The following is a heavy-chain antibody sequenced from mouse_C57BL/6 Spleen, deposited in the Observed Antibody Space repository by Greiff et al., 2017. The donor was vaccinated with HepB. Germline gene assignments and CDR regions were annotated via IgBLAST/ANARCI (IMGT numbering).Heavy chain of an antibody. CDR3: ARRDYGPYAMDY. Sequence: QVQLQQPGAELVKPGASVKLSCKASGYTFTSYWMQWVKQRPGQGLEWIGEIDPSDSYTNYNQKFKGKATLTVDTSSSTAYMQLSSLTSEDSAVYYCARRDYGPYAMDYWGQGTSVTVSS. J-gene: IGHJ4*01. V-gene: IGHV1-50*01. CDR1: GYTFTSYW. CDR2: IDPSDSYT. D-gene: IGHD1-2*01.